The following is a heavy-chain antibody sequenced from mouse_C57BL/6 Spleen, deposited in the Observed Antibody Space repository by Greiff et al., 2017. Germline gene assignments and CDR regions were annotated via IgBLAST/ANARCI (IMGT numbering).Heavy chain of an antibody. D-gene: IGHD4-1*01. CDR3: ARQRTGPFDY. CDR1: GFTFSSYG. Sequence: EVKLVESGGDLVKPGGSLKLSCAASGFTFSSYGMSWVRQTPDKRLEWVATISSGGSYTYYPDSVKGRFTISRDNAKNTLYRQMSSLKSEDTAMYYCARQRTGPFDYWGQGTTLTVSS. V-gene: IGHV5-6*01. CDR2: ISSGGSYT. J-gene: IGHJ2*01.